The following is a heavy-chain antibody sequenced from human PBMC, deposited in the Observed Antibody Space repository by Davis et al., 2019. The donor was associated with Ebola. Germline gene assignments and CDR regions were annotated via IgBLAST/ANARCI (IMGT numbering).Heavy chain of an antibody. CDR3: ARTFGGSSPIDY. CDR2: IYHSGRP. D-gene: IGHD2-15*01. Sequence: PSQTLSLTCTVSNYSISSGHYWGWIRLPPGKGLEWIGSIYHSGRPYYNPSLKSRVTISVDMSKNQYSLKLSSVTAADTALYYCARTFGGSSPIDYWGQGTLVTVSS. CDR1: NYSISSGHY. V-gene: IGHV4-38-2*02. J-gene: IGHJ4*02.